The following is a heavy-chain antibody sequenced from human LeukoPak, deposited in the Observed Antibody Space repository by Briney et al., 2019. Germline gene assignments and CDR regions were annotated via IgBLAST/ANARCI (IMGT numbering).Heavy chain of an antibody. J-gene: IGHJ6*02. V-gene: IGHV4-4*07. D-gene: IGHD3-10*01. Sequence: SETLSLTCTVYAGSISSYYWSWIRPPAGKGLEWIGRIYTGGSTNYNPSLKSRVTMSVDTSKNQFSLKLSSVTAADTAVYYCARVGLGYYYGSGSYHYYYGMDVWGQGTTVTVSS. CDR1: AGSISSYY. CDR3: ARVGLGYYYGSGSYHYYYGMDV. CDR2: IYTGGST.